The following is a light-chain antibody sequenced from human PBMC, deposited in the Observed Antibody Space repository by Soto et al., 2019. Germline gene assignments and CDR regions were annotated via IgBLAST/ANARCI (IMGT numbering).Light chain of an antibody. J-gene: IGKJ5*01. V-gene: IGKV3-20*01. Sequence: EIVLTQSPGTLSLSPGERATLSCRASQSVSSSYLAWYQQKPGQAPRLLIYDASSRPTGIPDRFSGSGSGTGFALAISRLGPEDFSVYYCQRYGSSPPRITVGQGTRLGIK. CDR1: QSVSSSY. CDR2: DAS. CDR3: QRYGSSPPRIT.